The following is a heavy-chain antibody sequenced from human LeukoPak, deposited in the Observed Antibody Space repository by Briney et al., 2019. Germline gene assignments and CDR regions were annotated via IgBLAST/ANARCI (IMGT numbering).Heavy chain of an antibody. V-gene: IGHV1-18*01. CDR1: GYTFTSYG. J-gene: IGHJ5*02. Sequence: ASVKVSCKASGYTFTSYGISWVRQAPGQGLEWMGRISANNGNTNYAQKLQGRVTMTTDTSTSTVYMELRSLRSEDTAVYYCASETEYSCGPQVAFGFDPWGQGTLVTVSS. D-gene: IGHD5-18*01. CDR3: ASETEYSCGPQVAFGFDP. CDR2: ISANNGNT.